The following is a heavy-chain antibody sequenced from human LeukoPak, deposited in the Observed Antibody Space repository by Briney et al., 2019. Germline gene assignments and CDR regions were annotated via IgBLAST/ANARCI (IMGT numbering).Heavy chain of an antibody. Sequence: PGGSLRLSCAASGFTFSSYWMSWVRQAPGKGLEWVANIKQDGSEKYYVDSVKGRFTISRDNAKNSLYLQMNSLRVEDTAVYYCARHLSGVTGYTYGRGIDYWGQGTLVTVSS. CDR1: GFTFSSYW. D-gene: IGHD5-18*01. CDR3: ARHLSGVTGYTYGRGIDY. V-gene: IGHV3-7*01. J-gene: IGHJ4*02. CDR2: IKQDGSEK.